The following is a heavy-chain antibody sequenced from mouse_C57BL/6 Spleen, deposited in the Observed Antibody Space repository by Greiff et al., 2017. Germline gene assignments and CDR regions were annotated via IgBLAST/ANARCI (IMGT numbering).Heavy chain of an antibody. CDR1: GYSFTDYN. D-gene: IGHD2-3*01. CDR2: INPNYGTT. V-gene: IGHV1-39*01. CDR3: ARAAPNDGYYAMEY. Sequence: EVQGVESGPELVKPGASVKISCKASGYSFTDYNMNWVKQSNGKSLEWIGVINPNYGTTSYNQKFKGKATLTVDKSSSTASMQLNSLTSEDSAVYYCARAAPNDGYYAMEYWGEGTSDTVSS. J-gene: IGHJ4*01.